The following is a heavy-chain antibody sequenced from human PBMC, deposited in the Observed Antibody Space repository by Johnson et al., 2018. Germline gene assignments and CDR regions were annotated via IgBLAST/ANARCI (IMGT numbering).Heavy chain of an antibody. CDR3: ARAREQWLGYYYGMDV. D-gene: IGHD6-19*01. Sequence: QVQLVQSGGGVVQPGRSLRLSCAASGFTFSNYGMHWVRQAPGQGLEWVAVIWFDGSDKFYADSVKGRFTISRDNSKNTLYLQMNSLRAEDTAVYYCARAREQWLGYYYGMDVWGQGTTVTVAS. J-gene: IGHJ6*02. CDR2: IWFDGSDK. V-gene: IGHV3-33*01. CDR1: GFTFSNYG.